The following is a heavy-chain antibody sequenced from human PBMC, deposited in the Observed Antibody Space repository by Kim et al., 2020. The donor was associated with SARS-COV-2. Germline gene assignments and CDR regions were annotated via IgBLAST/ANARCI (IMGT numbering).Heavy chain of an antibody. CDR3: ARVNSPDFWSGYSIYYYGMDV. D-gene: IGHD3-3*01. J-gene: IGHJ6*02. CDR1: GFTFSDYY. CDR2: ISSSGSTI. Sequence: GGSLRLSCAASGFTFSDYYMSWIRQAPGKGLEWVSYISSSGSTIYYADSVKGRFTISRDNAKNSLYLQMNSLRAEDTAVYYCARVNSPDFWSGYSIYYYGMDVWGQGTTVTVSS. V-gene: IGHV3-11*01.